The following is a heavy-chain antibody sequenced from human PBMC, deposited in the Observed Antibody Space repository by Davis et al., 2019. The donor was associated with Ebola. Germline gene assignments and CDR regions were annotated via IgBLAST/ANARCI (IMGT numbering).Heavy chain of an antibody. CDR2: INAGSGRT. D-gene: IGHD1-1*01. CDR1: GYTFTTYA. V-gene: IGHV1-3*01. J-gene: IGHJ6*03. Sequence: ASVQVSCKAPGYTFTTYAVHWVRQAPGQSLEWMGWINAGSGRTKYSQNFQDRLSITRDSSTTTIYMEMSSLRSEDTAVYYCARSLEPSRGDYYYYMDIWGTGTTVTVSS. CDR3: ARSLEPSRGDYYYYMDI.